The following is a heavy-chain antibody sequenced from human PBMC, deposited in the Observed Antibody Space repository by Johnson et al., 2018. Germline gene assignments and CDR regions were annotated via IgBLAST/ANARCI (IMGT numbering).Heavy chain of an antibody. V-gene: IGHV3-48*04. CDR2: ISSSSNTI. J-gene: IGHJ3*02. D-gene: IGHD4-23*01. CDR1: GFTFSSYS. CDR3: AGSWSGYGDYGGTFDI. Sequence: VQLVQSGGGLGQPGGSLRLSCAASGFTFSSYSMNWVRQAPGKRLEWVSYISSSSNTIYYADSVKGRFTISRDNAKNSLYLQMNSLRAGDTAVYYCAGSWSGYGDYGGTFDIWGQGTMGIGSS.